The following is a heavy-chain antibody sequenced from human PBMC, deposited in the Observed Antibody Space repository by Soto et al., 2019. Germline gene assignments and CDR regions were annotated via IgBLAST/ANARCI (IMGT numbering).Heavy chain of an antibody. CDR3: ARESPTATAFDF. CDR1: GFRFSTHG. CDR2: IWSDGSNE. J-gene: IGHJ3*01. D-gene: IGHD5-18*01. V-gene: IGHV3-33*01. Sequence: QVQLVESGGGVVQPGGSLRLSCAASGFRFSTHGMHWVRQVPGKGLEWLAVIWSDGSNEDYVDSVKGRFTIFRDNSKSLLSLQMTSLRAEDTAVYFCARESPTATAFDFWGQGTTVTVS.